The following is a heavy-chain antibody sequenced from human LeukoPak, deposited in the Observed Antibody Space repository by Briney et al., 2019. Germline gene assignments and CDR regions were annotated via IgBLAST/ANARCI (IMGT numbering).Heavy chain of an antibody. Sequence: PGGSLRLSCAASGFTVSSNYMSWVRQAPGKGLEWVSVIYSGGSTYYADSVKGRFTISRDNSKNTLYLQMNSLRAEDTAVYYCARVTVTTDYYYYYMDVWGKGTTVTVSS. CDR2: IYSGGST. D-gene: IGHD4-11*01. CDR1: GFTVSSNY. V-gene: IGHV3-66*01. J-gene: IGHJ6*03. CDR3: ARVTVTTDYYYYYMDV.